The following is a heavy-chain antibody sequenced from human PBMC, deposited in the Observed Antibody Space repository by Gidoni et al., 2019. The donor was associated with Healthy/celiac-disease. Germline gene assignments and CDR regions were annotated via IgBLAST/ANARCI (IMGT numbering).Heavy chain of an antibody. CDR3: ARGLLAAAGTVLNYYYYMDV. J-gene: IGHJ6*03. V-gene: IGHV4-61*02. CDR1: GGSISSGSYY. D-gene: IGHD6-13*01. CDR2: IYTSGST. Sequence: QVQLQESGPGLVKPSQTLSLTCTVSGGSISSGSYYWRGSRQPAGKGLEWIGRIYTSGSTNYNPSLKSRVTISVDTSKNQFSLKLSSVTAADTAVYYCARGLLAAAGTVLNYYYYMDVWGKGTTVTVSS.